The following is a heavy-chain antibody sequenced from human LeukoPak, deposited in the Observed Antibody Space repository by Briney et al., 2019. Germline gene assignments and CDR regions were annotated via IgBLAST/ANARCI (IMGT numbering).Heavy chain of an antibody. Sequence: SETLSLTCTVSGGSISSYYWSWIRQPPGKGLEWIGYIYYSGSNNYNPSLKSRVTISVDTSKNQFSLKLSSVTAADTAVYYCARGTYYYDSSGYYYSYYGMDVWGQGTTVTVSS. V-gene: IGHV4-59*01. J-gene: IGHJ6*02. D-gene: IGHD3-22*01. CDR2: IYYSGSN. CDR3: ARGTYYYDSSGYYYSYYGMDV. CDR1: GGSISSYY.